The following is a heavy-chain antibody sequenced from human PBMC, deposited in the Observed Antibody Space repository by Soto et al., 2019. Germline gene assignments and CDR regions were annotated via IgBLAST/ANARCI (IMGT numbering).Heavy chain of an antibody. CDR2: IYYTGST. CDR3: ARYQKGPFDY. J-gene: IGHJ4*02. D-gene: IGHD2-2*01. V-gene: IGHV4-30-4*01. Sequence: PSETLSLTCTVSGGSISSGDYYWSWIRQPPGKGLEWIGYIYYTGSTYYNPSLKSRLTISVDTSKNQFSLKLTSVTAADTAVYFCARYQKGPFDYWGQGTRVTVS. CDR1: GGSISSGDYY.